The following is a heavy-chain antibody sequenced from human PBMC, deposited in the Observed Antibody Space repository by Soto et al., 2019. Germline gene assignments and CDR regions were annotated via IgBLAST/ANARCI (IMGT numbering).Heavy chain of an antibody. CDR3: VRTAYGDLGG. CDR2: IKSDGSDT. V-gene: IGHV3-74*01. Sequence: EVQLVESGGGLVQPGGSLRLSCAASGFTFSSYWMHWVRQAPGKGLVWVSRIKSDGSDTSYADSVKGRFTISRDNAKNTPYLQMSRLRAEDSAVYSSVRTAYGDLGGWGQGNLVTVSS. D-gene: IGHD4-17*01. CDR1: GFTFSSYW. J-gene: IGHJ4*02.